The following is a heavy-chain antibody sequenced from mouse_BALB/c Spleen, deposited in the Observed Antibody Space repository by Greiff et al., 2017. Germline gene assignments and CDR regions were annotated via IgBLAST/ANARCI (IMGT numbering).Heavy chain of an antibody. J-gene: IGHJ2*01. Sequence: EVHLVESGGGLVQPGGSRKLSCAASGFTFSSFGMHWVRQAPEKGLEWVAYISSGSSTIYYADTVKGRFTISRDNPKNTLFLQMTSLRSEDTAMYYCARSHYGSLFDYWGQGTTLTVSS. CDR2: ISSGSSTI. CDR1: GFTFSSFG. CDR3: ARSHYGSLFDY. V-gene: IGHV5-17*02. D-gene: IGHD1-1*01.